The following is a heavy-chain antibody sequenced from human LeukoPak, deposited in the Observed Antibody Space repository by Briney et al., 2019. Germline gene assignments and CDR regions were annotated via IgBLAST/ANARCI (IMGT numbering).Heavy chain of an antibody. CDR2: IYYSGST. Sequence: PSETLSLTCTVSGGSISSYYWSWIRQPPEKGLEWIGYIYYSGSTNYNPSLKSRVTISVDTSKNQFSLKLSYVTAADTAVYYCARGYYYDSSGYFDAFDIWGQGTMVTVSS. J-gene: IGHJ3*02. CDR3: ARGYYYDSSGYFDAFDI. V-gene: IGHV4-59*01. CDR1: GGSISSYY. D-gene: IGHD3-22*01.